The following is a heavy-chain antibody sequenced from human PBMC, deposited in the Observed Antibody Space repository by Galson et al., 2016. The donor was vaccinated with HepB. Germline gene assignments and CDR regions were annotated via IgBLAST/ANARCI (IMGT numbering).Heavy chain of an antibody. V-gene: IGHV1-18*01. Sequence: SVKVSCKASGYTFTNYGLSWVRQARGRGLEWMGWIGAYNGDTNYAQKLQGRVTMTTDTSTSTAYMELRSLRSDDTAIYYCARDLHYYGSGGYSDTFDVWGQGTLVTVPS. CDR1: GYTFTNYG. D-gene: IGHD3-10*01. CDR2: IGAYNGDT. CDR3: ARDLHYYGSGGYSDTFDV. J-gene: IGHJ3*01.